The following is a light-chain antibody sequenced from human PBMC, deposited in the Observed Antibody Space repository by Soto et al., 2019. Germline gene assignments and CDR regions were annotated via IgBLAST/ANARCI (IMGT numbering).Light chain of an antibody. V-gene: IGKV1-39*01. J-gene: IGKJ1*01. CDR3: QQKYRDPQWT. CDR1: QIITRY. Sequence: DIQMTQSPSSLSASVGDRITITCRARQIITRYLNWDQQNPGFAPKLLIYAASNLQRGVPSRLSGSGSGTDLDINISKLQPEEFANYFCQQKYRDPQWTFDQGTTVEIK. CDR2: AAS.